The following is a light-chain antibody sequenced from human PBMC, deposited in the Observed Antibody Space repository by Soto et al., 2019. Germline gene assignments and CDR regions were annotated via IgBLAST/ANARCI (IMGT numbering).Light chain of an antibody. CDR2: AAS. V-gene: IGKV1-39*01. J-gene: IGKJ2*01. CDR1: PNIKHY. CDR3: QHSNTAPYT. Sequence: DIHLTQSPSSLSASVGDRVTITSRASPNIKHYLNWYHHKPREAPTLLIYAASSLQSGVPSRFSGSGSGTDFTLTIANLLPEDFATYYCQHSNTAPYTFGQGTRLEIK.